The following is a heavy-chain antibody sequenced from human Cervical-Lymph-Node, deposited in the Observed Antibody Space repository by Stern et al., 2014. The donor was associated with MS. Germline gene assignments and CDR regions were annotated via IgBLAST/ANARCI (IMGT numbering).Heavy chain of an antibody. CDR1: GFTFSSYD. Sequence: EVHLVESGGGLVQPGGSLRLSCAASGFTFSSYDMHWVRQATGTGLEWVSAIGTAGDTSYPGSVKGRFTISRENAKNSLYLQMNSLRAGDTAVYYCARGNGYCSGGSCYSFDYWGQGTLVTVSS. CDR3: ARGNGYCSGGSCYSFDY. CDR2: IGTAGDT. D-gene: IGHD2-15*01. J-gene: IGHJ4*02. V-gene: IGHV3-13*01.